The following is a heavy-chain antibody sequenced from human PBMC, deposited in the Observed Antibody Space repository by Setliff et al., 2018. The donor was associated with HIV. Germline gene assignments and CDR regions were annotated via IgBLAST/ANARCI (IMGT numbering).Heavy chain of an antibody. CDR1: GFTFSSYT. CDR2: ISSDSTDI. CDR3: ATGLITMVRGVIVPRFDY. D-gene: IGHD3-10*01. V-gene: IGHV3-21*01. Sequence: PGGSLRLSCAASGFTFSSYTMNWVRQAPGKGLEWVSSISSDSTDIYYADSMKGRFTISRDNAKNSLYLQMNSLRAEDTAVYYCATGLITMVRGVIVPRFDYWGQGTLVTVSS. J-gene: IGHJ4*02.